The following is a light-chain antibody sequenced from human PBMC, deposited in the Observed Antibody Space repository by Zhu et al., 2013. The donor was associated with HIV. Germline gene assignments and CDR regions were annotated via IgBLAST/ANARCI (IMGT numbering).Light chain of an antibody. Sequence: EIVMTQSPATLSVSPGERATLSCRASQSVSSNLAWYQQKRGQAPRLLIYDASSRAAGIPDRFRGSGSGTDFTLTISRLEPEDCGVYYCQKYGTSPWTFGQGTKVEIK. V-gene: IGKV3-20*01. J-gene: IGKJ1*01. CDR1: QSVSSN. CDR2: DAS. CDR3: QKYGTSPWT.